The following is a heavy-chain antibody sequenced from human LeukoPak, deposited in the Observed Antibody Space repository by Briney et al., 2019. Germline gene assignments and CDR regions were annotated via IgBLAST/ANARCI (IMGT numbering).Heavy chain of an antibody. CDR3: ARDGYCSGGSCRRGGWFDP. D-gene: IGHD2-15*01. CDR1: GFTFSSYG. V-gene: IGHV3-33*01. Sequence: PGGSLRLSCAASGFTFSSYGMHWVRQAPGKGLEWGAVIWYDGSNKYYADSVKGRFTISRDNSKNTLYLQMNSLRAEDTAVYYCARDGYCSGGSCRRGGWFDPWGQGTLVTVSS. CDR2: IWYDGSNK. J-gene: IGHJ5*02.